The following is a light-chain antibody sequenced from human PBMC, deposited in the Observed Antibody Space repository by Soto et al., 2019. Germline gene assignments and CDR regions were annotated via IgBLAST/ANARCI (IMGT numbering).Light chain of an antibody. CDR2: EVT. Sequence: QSALTQPASVSGSPGQSIPISCTGTNSDIGSYNVVSWYEQLPGKAPKLIIYEVTKRPSGVSNRFSGSKSGNTASLTISGLQTEDEADYYCCSYAGNNVFVFGTGTKVTVL. CDR3: CSYAGNNVFV. V-gene: IGLV2-23*02. J-gene: IGLJ1*01. CDR1: NSDIGSYNV.